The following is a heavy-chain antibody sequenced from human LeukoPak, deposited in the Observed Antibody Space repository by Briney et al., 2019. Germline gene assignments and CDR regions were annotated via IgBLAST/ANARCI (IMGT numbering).Heavy chain of an antibody. V-gene: IGHV1-2*02. D-gene: IGHD2-2*01. CDR3: ARIVGYCSSNICFDY. J-gene: IGHJ4*02. CDR1: GYTFTGYY. CDR2: INPNSGDT. Sequence: ASVKVSCWASGYTFTGYYIHWLRQAPGQGLEWMAWINPNSGDTNYARKFQGRVTLTRDTSISTAYMELSRLRSDDTAVYYCARIVGYCSSNICFDYWGQGTLVTVSS.